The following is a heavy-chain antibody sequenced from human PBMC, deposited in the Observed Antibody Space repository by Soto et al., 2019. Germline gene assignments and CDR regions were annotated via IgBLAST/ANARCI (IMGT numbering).Heavy chain of an antibody. J-gene: IGHJ5*02. Sequence: PSETLSLTCTVSGGSISSSSYYWGWIRQPPGKGLEWIGSIYYSGSTYYNPSLKSRVTISVDTSKNQFSLKLSSVTAADTAVYYCARHRGTMIVVVPRWFDPWGQGTLVTVSS. D-gene: IGHD3-22*01. V-gene: IGHV4-39*01. CDR1: GGSISSSSYY. CDR2: IYYSGST. CDR3: ARHRGTMIVVVPRWFDP.